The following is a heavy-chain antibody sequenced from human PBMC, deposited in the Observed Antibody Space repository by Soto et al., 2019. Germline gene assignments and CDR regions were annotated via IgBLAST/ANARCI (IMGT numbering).Heavy chain of an antibody. CDR1: GGTFSSYT. J-gene: IGHJ4*02. Sequence: QVQLVQSGAEVKKPGSSVKVSCKASGGTFSSYTISWVRQAPGQGIEWMGRIIPILGIANYAQKFQGRVTITADKSTSTAYMELSSLRSEDTAVYYCARGSSSWYHDYWGQGTLVTVAS. CDR2: IIPILGIA. CDR3: ARGSSSWYHDY. D-gene: IGHD6-13*01. V-gene: IGHV1-69*02.